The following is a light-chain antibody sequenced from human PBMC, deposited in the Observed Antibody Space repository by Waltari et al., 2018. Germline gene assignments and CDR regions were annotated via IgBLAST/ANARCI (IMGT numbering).Light chain of an antibody. Sequence: DIQMSQSPSSLSASVGDRVTITCRASQGIYSYLNWYQQKPGKAPNLLIYYGNMLESGVPSRFSGSGSGTEFTLTISSLQPEDFVTYYCQQSNSYPFTFGGGTKVEIK. CDR1: QGIYSY. CDR2: YGN. V-gene: IGKV1-9*01. J-gene: IGKJ4*01. CDR3: QQSNSYPFT.